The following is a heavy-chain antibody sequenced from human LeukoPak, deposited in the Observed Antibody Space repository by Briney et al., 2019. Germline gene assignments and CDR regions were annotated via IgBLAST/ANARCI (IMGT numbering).Heavy chain of an antibody. V-gene: IGHV3-15*05. D-gene: IGHD3-10*01. CDR2: IKFQPDGGAT. CDR3: TTDAPSGYGELFGY. Sequence: EGSLRLSCVASGFTFSHAWMSWVRQAPGKGLAWVGHIKFQPDGGATDYAAPVKGRFTISRDDSKNTVYLQMNSLRIEDTGLYYCTTDAPSGYGELFGYWGQGTLVTVSS. J-gene: IGHJ4*02. CDR1: GFTFSHAW.